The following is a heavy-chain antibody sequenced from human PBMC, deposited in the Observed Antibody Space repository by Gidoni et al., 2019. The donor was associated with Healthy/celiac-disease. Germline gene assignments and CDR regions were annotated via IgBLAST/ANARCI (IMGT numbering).Heavy chain of an antibody. CDR3: ARDKMGIVATIYPLDY. D-gene: IGHD5-12*01. Sequence: QVQLVESGGGVVQPGRSLRLSCAASGFTFSSYAMHWVRQAPGKGLEWVAGISYDGSNKYYADSVKGRFTIPRDNSKNTLYLQMNSLRAEDTAVYYCARDKMGIVATIYPLDYWGQGTLVTVSS. V-gene: IGHV3-30-3*01. J-gene: IGHJ4*02. CDR1: GFTFSSYA. CDR2: ISYDGSNK.